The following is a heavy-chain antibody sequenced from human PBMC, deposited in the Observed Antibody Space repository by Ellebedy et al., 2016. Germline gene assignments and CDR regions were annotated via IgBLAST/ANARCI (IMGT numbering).Heavy chain of an antibody. CDR1: GYTFTFYG. J-gene: IGHJ2*01. Sequence: ASVKVSCKASGYTFTFYGVHWMRRAPGQSLEWLGYMSSGNGRTEYSQRFQGRITITRDTSANTIYLDLRGLRSEDTAVYYCARDPAFWYFDLWGRGTLVTVSS. CDR2: MSSGNGRT. CDR3: ARDPAFWYFDL. V-gene: IGHV1-3*01.